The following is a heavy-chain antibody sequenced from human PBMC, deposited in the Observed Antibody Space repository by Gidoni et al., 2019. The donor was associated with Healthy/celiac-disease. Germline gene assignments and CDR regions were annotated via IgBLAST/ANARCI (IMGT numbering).Heavy chain of an antibody. CDR2: IKQDGSEK. CDR3: ARETPADIVVVPAAGDY. J-gene: IGHJ4*02. CDR1: GFTFSSSW. V-gene: IGHV3-7*01. Sequence: EVQLVESGGGLVQPGGSLRLSCAASGFTFSSSWMSWVRQAPGKGLEWVANIKQDGSEKYYVDSVKGRFTISRDNAKNSLYLQMNSLRAEDTAVYYCARETPADIVVVPAAGDYWGQGTLVTVSS. D-gene: IGHD2-2*01.